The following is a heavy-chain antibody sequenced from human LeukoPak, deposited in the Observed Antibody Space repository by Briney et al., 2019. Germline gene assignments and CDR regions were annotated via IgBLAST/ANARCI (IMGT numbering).Heavy chain of an antibody. Sequence: GASVKVSCEASGGTFSSYAISWVRQAPGQGLEWMGRIIPIFGTANYAQKFQGRVTITTDESTSTAYMELSSLRSEDTAVYYCARDLGCTNGVCYGYWFDPWGQGTLVTVSS. CDR3: ARDLGCTNGVCYGYWFDP. CDR1: GGTFSSYA. CDR2: IIPIFGTA. D-gene: IGHD2-8*01. J-gene: IGHJ5*02. V-gene: IGHV1-69*05.